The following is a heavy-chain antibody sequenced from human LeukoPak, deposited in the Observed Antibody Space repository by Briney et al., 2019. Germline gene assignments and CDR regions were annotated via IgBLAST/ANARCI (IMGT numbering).Heavy chain of an antibody. CDR3: GRFHRGFYELDY. Sequence: PGGSLRLSCAASGFTFSSYWMSWVRQAPGKGLEWAANIKQEGTEKYYGDSVKGRFTISRDNAKNSLYLQMNSLRAEDTAVYYCGRFHRGFYELDYWGQGTLVTVSS. V-gene: IGHV3-7*01. D-gene: IGHD2/OR15-2a*01. CDR1: GFTFSSYW. CDR2: IKQEGTEK. J-gene: IGHJ4*02.